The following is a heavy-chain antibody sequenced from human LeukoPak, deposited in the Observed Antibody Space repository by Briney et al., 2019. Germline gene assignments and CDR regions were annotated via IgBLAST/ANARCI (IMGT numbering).Heavy chain of an antibody. D-gene: IGHD2-8*01. Sequence: GESLKISCQGSGYSFSTYWITWVRQMPGKVLEWVGRIDPSDSRTNYSPSFQGHVTISADKSISTAYLQWSSLKASDTAMYYCASVYAGDFDYWGQGTLVTVSS. V-gene: IGHV5-10-1*01. CDR2: IDPSDSRT. J-gene: IGHJ4*02. CDR1: GYSFSTYW. CDR3: ASVYAGDFDY.